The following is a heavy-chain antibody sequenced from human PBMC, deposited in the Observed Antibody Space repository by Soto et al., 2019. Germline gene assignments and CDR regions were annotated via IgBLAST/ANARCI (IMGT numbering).Heavy chain of an antibody. J-gene: IGHJ6*02. CDR1: GFTFSSYG. CDR2: ISYDGSNK. V-gene: IGHV3-30*18. Sequence: GGSLRPSCAASGFTFSSYGMHWVRQAPGKGLEWVAVISYDGSNKYYADSVKGRFTISRDNSKNTLYLQMNSLRAEDTAVYYCAKPKSSFRDIYYYGMDVWGQGTTVTVSS. CDR3: AKPKSSFRDIYYYGMDV.